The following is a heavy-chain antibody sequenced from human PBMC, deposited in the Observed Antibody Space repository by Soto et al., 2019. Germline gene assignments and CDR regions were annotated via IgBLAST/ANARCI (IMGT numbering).Heavy chain of an antibody. J-gene: IGHJ4*02. D-gene: IGHD5-12*01. Sequence: SGTLSLTRTVPGGSIRSYYWGWIRQPPGKGLEWIGYIYYSGSTNYNPSLKSRVTISVDTSKNQFSLKLSSVTAADTAVYYCARGGYDLDYWGQGTLVTVSS. CDR3: ARGGYDLDY. V-gene: IGHV4-59*01. CDR1: GGSIRSYY. CDR2: IYYSGST.